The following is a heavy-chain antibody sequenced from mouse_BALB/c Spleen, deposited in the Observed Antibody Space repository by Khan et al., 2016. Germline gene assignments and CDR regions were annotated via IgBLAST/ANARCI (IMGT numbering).Heavy chain of an antibody. D-gene: IGHD1-1*01. Sequence: EVQLVESGGGLVQPKGSLKLSCAASGFTFKTYAMNWVRQAPGKGLEWIARIRSKSNNFATYSADSVKDRFTISRDDSQNMLSLQMNTLQTEDTAMYYCVRDAYYPYALDYWGQGTSVTVSS. CDR1: GFTFKTYA. CDR2: IRSKSNNFAT. CDR3: VRDAYYPYALDY. V-gene: IGHV10-1*02. J-gene: IGHJ4*01.